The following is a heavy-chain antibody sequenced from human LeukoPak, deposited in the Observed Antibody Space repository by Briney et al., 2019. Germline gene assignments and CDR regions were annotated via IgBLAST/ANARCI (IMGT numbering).Heavy chain of an antibody. V-gene: IGHV4-34*01. Sequence: SETLSLTCAVYGGSFSGYYWSWIRQPPGKGLGWIGEINHSGSTNYNPSLKSRVTISVDTSKSQFTLKLSSVTAADTAVYYCARVGTYGSGSYLSWLDYWGQGTLATVSS. J-gene: IGHJ4*02. CDR2: INHSGST. CDR3: ARVGTYGSGSYLSWLDY. D-gene: IGHD3-10*01. CDR1: GGSFSGYY.